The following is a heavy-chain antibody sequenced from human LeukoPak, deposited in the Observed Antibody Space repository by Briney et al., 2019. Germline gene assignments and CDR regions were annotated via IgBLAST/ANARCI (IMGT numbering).Heavy chain of an antibody. D-gene: IGHD2-2*01. V-gene: IGHV3-66*01. CDR2: IYSGGST. CDR1: GGSISSGGYY. J-gene: IGHJ6*02. CDR3: ARDRKYCSSTSCYFSYYYGMDV. Sequence: ETLSLTCTVSGGSISSGGYYMSWVRQAPGKGLEWVSVIYSGGSTYYADSVKGRFTISRDNSKNTLYLQMNSLRAEDTAVYYCARDRKYCSSTSCYFSYYYGMDVWGQGTTVTVSS.